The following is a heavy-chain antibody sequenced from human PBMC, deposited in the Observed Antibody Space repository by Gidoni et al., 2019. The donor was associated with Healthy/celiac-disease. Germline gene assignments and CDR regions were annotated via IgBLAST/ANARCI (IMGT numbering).Heavy chain of an antibody. CDR3: ARDLEVVVAATPYYYYGMDV. CDR1: GYTFTRYG. V-gene: IGHV1-18*01. CDR2: ISAYNGNT. Sequence: QVQLVQSGAEVKKPGASVKVSCKASGYTFTRYGISWVRQAPGQGLEWMGWISAYNGNTNYAQKLQGRVTMTTDTSTSIAYMELRSLRSDDTAVYYCARDLEVVVAATPYYYYGMDVWGQGTTVTVSS. D-gene: IGHD2-15*01. J-gene: IGHJ6*02.